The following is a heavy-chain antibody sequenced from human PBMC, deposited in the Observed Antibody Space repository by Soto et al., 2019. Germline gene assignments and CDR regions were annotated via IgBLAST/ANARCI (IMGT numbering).Heavy chain of an antibody. CDR1: GGSISSYY. Sequence: SETLSLTCTVSGGSISSYYWSWIRQPPGKGLEWIGYIYYSGSTNYNPSLKSRVTISVDTSKNQFSLKLSSVTAADTAVYYCARETVHDFWVAWFDPWGQGTLVTVSS. CDR2: IYYSGST. CDR3: ARETVHDFWVAWFDP. D-gene: IGHD3-3*01. J-gene: IGHJ5*02. V-gene: IGHV4-59*01.